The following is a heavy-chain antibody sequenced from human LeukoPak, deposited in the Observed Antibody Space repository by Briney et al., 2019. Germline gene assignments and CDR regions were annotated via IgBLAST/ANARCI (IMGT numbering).Heavy chain of an antibody. J-gene: IGHJ3*02. Sequence: SETLSLTCTVSGGSIISNRHYWSWIRQPAGKGLEWIGHIYSSGNTKYNPSLKSRLTMSIDSSKNQFSLILTSVTAADTAVYYCARVALITIHENDAFDIWGQGTMVTVSS. CDR1: GGSIISNRHY. V-gene: IGHV4-61*09. CDR3: ARVALITIHENDAFDI. D-gene: IGHD3-3*01. CDR2: IYSSGNT.